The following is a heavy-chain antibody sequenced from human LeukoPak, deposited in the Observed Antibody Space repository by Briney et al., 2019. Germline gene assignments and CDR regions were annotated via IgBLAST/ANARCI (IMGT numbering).Heavy chain of an antibody. CDR2: IYYSGST. CDR1: GGSLSSYY. CDR3: ARSGGDYGSGSYFPTPPDY. J-gene: IGHJ4*02. V-gene: IGHV4-59*08. D-gene: IGHD3-10*01. Sequence: SETLSLTCTVSGGSLSSYYWSWIRQPPGRGLEGMGYIYYSGSTNHNPSLKSRVTISVDTSKNQFSLKLSSVTAADTAVYYCARSGGDYGSGSYFPTPPDYWGQGTLVTVSS.